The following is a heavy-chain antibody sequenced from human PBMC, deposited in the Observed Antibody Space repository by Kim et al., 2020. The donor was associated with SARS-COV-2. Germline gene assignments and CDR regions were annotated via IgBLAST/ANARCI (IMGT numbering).Heavy chain of an antibody. CDR3: ARDGGGIAVAGSDFDY. J-gene: IGHJ4*02. D-gene: IGHD6-19*01. V-gene: IGHV3-30*07. Sequence: SVKGRFTISRDNSKNTLYLQMNSLRAEDTAVYYCARDGGGIAVAGSDFDYWGQGTLVTVSS.